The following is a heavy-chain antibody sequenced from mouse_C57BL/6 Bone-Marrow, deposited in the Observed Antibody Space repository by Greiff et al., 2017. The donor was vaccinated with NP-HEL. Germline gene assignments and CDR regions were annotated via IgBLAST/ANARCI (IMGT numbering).Heavy chain of an antibody. J-gene: IGHJ1*03. CDR2: INPNNGGT. V-gene: IGHV1-22*01. Sequence: VQLQQSGPELVKPGASVKMSCKASGYTFTDYNMHWVKQSHGKSLEWIGYINPNNGGTSYNQKFKGKATLTVNKSSSTAYMEVRSLTAEESAVYYCAIYYDYDVLYWYFDVWGTGTTVTVSS. CDR1: GYTFTDYN. CDR3: AIYYDYDVLYWYFDV. D-gene: IGHD2-4*01.